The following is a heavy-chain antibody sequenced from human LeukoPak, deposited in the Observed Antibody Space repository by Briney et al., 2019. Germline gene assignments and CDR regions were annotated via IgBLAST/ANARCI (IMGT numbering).Heavy chain of an antibody. CDR2: INHSGST. Sequence: NSSETLSLTCAVYGGSFSGYYWSWIRQPPGKGLEWIGEINHSGSTNYNPSLKSRVTISVDTSKNQFSLKLSSVTAADTAVYYCARDPLEWLVLPKAFDIWGQGAMVTVSS. D-gene: IGHD3-3*01. J-gene: IGHJ3*02. V-gene: IGHV4-34*01. CDR3: ARDPLEWLVLPKAFDI. CDR1: GGSFSGYY.